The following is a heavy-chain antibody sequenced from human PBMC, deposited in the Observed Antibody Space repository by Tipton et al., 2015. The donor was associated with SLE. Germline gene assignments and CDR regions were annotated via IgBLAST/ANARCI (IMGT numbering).Heavy chain of an antibody. CDR1: GGSFSGYY. CDR3: ARGRLASYYYYYGMDV. D-gene: IGHD3-3*02. J-gene: IGHJ6*02. CDR2: INHSGST. Sequence: TLPLTCAVYGGSFSGYYWSWIRQPPGKGLEWIGEINHSGSTNYNPSLKSRVTISVDTSKNQFSLKLSSVTAADTAVYYCARGRLASYYYYYGMDVWGQGTTVTVSS. V-gene: IGHV4-34*01.